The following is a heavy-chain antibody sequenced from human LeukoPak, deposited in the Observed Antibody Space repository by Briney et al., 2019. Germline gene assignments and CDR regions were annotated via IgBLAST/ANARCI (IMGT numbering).Heavy chain of an antibody. Sequence: GGSLRLSCAASGFTFSNFAMTWVRQAPGKGLEWVSVISGSGGNTYYADSVKGRFTISRDNSKSTLYLQMTSLRAEDTAVYCCANNFRHSGSYYGFDYWGQGALVTVSS. V-gene: IGHV3-23*01. CDR2: ISGSGGNT. CDR1: GFTFSNFA. D-gene: IGHD1-26*01. J-gene: IGHJ4*02. CDR3: ANNFRHSGSYYGFDY.